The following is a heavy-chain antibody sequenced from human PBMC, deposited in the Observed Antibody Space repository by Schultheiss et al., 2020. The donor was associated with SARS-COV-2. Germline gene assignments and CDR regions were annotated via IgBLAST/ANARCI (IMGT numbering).Heavy chain of an antibody. D-gene: IGHD4-17*01. J-gene: IGHJ6*02. V-gene: IGHV3-74*01. CDR1: GFTFSSYW. CDR3: ARHGDDERTLFYYYYGMDV. Sequence: GESLKISCAASGFTFSSYWMHWVRQAPGKGLVWVSRINSDGSSTSYADSVKGRFTISRDNAKNTLYLQMNSLRAEDTAVYYCARHGDDERTLFYYYYGMDVWGQGTTVTVSS. CDR2: INSDGSST.